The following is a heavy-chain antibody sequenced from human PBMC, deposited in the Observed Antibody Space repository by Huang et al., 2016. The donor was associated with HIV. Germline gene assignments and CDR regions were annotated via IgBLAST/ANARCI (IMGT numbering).Heavy chain of an antibody. V-gene: IGHV1-69*13. Sequence: VQLIQSGAEVKKTGSSVRVSRRASEGTFSSYSIGWMRQAPGQGLEWRGGIIPIFGTTTYAQKFQGRVSIAADESTSTAYMDLNSLRSEDTAVYYCARAALVNNQYFDYWGQGTLVTVSS. CDR2: IIPIFGTT. J-gene: IGHJ4*02. CDR1: EGTFSSYS. D-gene: IGHD5-18*01. CDR3: ARAALVNNQYFDY.